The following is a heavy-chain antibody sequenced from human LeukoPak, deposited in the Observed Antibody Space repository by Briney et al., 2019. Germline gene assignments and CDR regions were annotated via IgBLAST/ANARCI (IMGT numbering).Heavy chain of an antibody. J-gene: IGHJ4*02. CDR2: ITFSGGTT. V-gene: IGHV3-23*01. CDR1: GFPISTYT. CDR3: ARVQGTTNGLLDN. Sequence: GGSLRLSCVVSGFPISTYTTTWVRQTPEKGLEWVSSITFSGGTTYYADSVRGRFTISRDDSENTLYLQMTSLRVEDTAVYYCARVQGTTNGLLDNWGQGVLVTVSS. D-gene: IGHD5-24*01.